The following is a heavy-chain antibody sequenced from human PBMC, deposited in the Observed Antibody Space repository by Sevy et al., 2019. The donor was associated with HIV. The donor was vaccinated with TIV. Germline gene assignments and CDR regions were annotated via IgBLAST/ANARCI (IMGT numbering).Heavy chain of an antibody. Sequence: ASVKVSCKASGYTFISYGITWVRQAPGQGLEWMGWISAYNGNTNYAQKLQGRVTMTTDTSTSTAYMELRSLRSDDTAVYYCARPYCSGGSCYPRYFDHWGQGTLVTVSS. V-gene: IGHV1-18*01. CDR1: GYTFISYG. J-gene: IGHJ4*02. D-gene: IGHD2-15*01. CDR3: ARPYCSGGSCYPRYFDH. CDR2: ISAYNGNT.